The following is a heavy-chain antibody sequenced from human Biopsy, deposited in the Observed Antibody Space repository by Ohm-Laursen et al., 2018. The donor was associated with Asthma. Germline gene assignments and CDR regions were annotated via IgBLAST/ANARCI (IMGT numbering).Heavy chain of an antibody. CDR3: ARCQVGYSSGWSLLLKKIYYSGMDV. J-gene: IGHJ6*02. CDR1: GYSLTDLS. Sequence: SSVKVSCKISGYSLTDLSMHWVRQAPGQRLEWLGGIMTVFGTTNYAQKFQGRVTITADESTSTAYMEVTSLRSEDTAIYYCARCQVGYSSGWSLLLKKIYYSGMDVWGQGTAVTVSS. V-gene: IGHV1-69*01. D-gene: IGHD6-19*01. CDR2: IMTVFGTT.